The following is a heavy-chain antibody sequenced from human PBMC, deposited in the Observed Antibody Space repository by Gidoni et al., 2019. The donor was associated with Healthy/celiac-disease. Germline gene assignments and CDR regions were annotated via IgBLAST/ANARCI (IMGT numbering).Heavy chain of an antibody. CDR2: IHAGNGNT. Sequence: QVQLVQSGAEVKKPGASVQVSCKAAGYTFTSYAMHWVRQAPGQRLEWMGWIHAGNGNTKYSQKFQGRVTITRDTSASTAYMELSSLRSEDTAVYYCARSDILTGPDNWFDPWGQGTLVTVSS. V-gene: IGHV1-3*01. CDR1: GYTFTSYA. D-gene: IGHD3-9*01. CDR3: ARSDILTGPDNWFDP. J-gene: IGHJ5*02.